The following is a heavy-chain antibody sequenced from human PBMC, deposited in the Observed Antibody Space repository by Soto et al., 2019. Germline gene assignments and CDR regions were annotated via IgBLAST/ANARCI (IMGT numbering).Heavy chain of an antibody. D-gene: IGHD1-20*01. J-gene: IGHJ6*03. V-gene: IGHV4-34*01. CDR2: INHSGST. Sequence: SETLFLTCAVYGGSFSGYYWSWIRQPPGKGLEWIGEINHSGSTNYNPSLKSRVTISVDTSKNQFSLKLSSVTAADTAVYYCARGLGDITGKGNYYYYYMDVWGKGTTVTVSS. CDR3: ARGLGDITGKGNYYYYYMDV. CDR1: GGSFSGYY.